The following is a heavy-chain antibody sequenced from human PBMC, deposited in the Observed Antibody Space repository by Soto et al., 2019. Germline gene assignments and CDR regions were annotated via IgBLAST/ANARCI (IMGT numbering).Heavy chain of an antibody. J-gene: IGHJ3*02. CDR3: ARDPVPSDAGPVRYPADI. CDR1: GYTFTTYY. CDR2: INPNGGST. Sequence: QVRLVQSGAEVKKPGASVTVSCRASGYTFTTYYLHWVRQAPGQGLDWMGIINPNGGSTTYSQHFQGRITMTRDTSANTVYMELSGLTSEDTAVYFCARDPVPSDAGPVRYPADIWGQGTLVTISS. D-gene: IGHD2-2*02. V-gene: IGHV1-46*01.